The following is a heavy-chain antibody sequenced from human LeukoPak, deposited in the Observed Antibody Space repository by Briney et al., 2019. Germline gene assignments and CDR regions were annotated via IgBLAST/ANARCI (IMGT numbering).Heavy chain of an antibody. V-gene: IGHV1-46*01. CDR1: GYTFTSYY. D-gene: IGHD4-11*01. CDR3: ARESPYDYSNHYHFDY. CDR2: TNPSGGST. J-gene: IGHJ4*02. Sequence: ASVKVSCKASGYTFTSYYMHWVRQAPGQGLEWMGITNPSGGSTSYAQRFQGRVTMTRDMSTSTVYMELSSLRSEDTAVYYCARESPYDYSNHYHFDYWGQGTLVTVSS.